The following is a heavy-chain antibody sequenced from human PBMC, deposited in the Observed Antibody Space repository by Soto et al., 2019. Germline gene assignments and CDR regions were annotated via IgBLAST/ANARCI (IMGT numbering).Heavy chain of an antibody. D-gene: IGHD6-13*01. CDR2: TYYRSKWYN. Sequence: SQTLSLTCAISWDSVSSNSAAWNWIRQSPSRGLEWLGRTYYRSKWYNDYAVSVKSRITINPDTSKNQFSLQLNSVTPEDTAVYYCARMGNSSSWEKPNYYYYGMDVWGQGTTVTVSS. J-gene: IGHJ6*02. CDR3: ARMGNSSSWEKPNYYYYGMDV. CDR1: WDSVSSNSAA. V-gene: IGHV6-1*01.